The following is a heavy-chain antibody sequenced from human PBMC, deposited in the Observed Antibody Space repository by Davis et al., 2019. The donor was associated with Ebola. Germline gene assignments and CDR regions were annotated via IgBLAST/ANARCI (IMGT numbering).Heavy chain of an antibody. CDR3: AKAPPYGDSDY. V-gene: IGHV3-30*18. Sequence: GESLKISCAASGFTFSSYGMHWVRQAPGKGLEWVAVISYDGSNKYYADSVKGRFTISRDNSKNTLYLQMNSLRAEDTAVYYCAKAPPYGDSDYWGQGTVVTVSS. CDR2: ISYDGSNK. CDR1: GFTFSSYG. J-gene: IGHJ4*02. D-gene: IGHD4-17*01.